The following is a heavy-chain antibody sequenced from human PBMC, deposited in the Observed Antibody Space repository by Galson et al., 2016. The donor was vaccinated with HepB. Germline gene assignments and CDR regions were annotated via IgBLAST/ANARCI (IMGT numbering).Heavy chain of an antibody. J-gene: IGHJ4*02. D-gene: IGHD3-22*01. V-gene: IGHV3-48*04. Sequence: SLRLSCAASGFTFSSFSMNWVRQAPGKGLEWVSYISRSSSTIYYADSVEGRFTISRDNAKNSLYLQMNSLRAEDTAVYYCATRNIVVAGGYYWGQGTLVTVSS. CDR2: ISRSSSTI. CDR3: ATRNIVVAGGYY. CDR1: GFTFSSFS.